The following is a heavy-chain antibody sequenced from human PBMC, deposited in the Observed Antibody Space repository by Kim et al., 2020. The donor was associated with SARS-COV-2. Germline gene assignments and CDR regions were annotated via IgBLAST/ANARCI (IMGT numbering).Heavy chain of an antibody. CDR3: AKEGLDSSGWYVVTWDAFDI. CDR1: GFTFGDYA. Sequence: GGSLRLSCAASGFTFGDYAMHWVRQAPGKGLEWVSGISWNSGSIGYADSVKGRFTISRDNAKNSLYLQMNSLRAEDTALYYCAKEGLDSSGWYVVTWDAFDIWGQGTMVTVSS. J-gene: IGHJ3*02. V-gene: IGHV3-9*01. D-gene: IGHD6-19*01. CDR2: ISWNSGSI.